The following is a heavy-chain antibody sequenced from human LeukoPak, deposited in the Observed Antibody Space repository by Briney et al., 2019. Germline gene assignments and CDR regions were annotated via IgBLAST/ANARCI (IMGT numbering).Heavy chain of an antibody. D-gene: IGHD5-18*01. V-gene: IGHV3-30*18. CDR1: GFTFSLFG. CDR3: AKGGYTYDWGGYFDY. J-gene: IGHJ4*02. Sequence: GRPLSLSCAVSGFTFSLFGMHGVRQAPGKGLEWVAVISHDGSNKYPADSVKGRFTISRDSSKNTLYLQMNSLRVEDTAVYYCAKGGYTYDWGGYFDYWGQGTLVTVSS. CDR2: ISHDGSNK.